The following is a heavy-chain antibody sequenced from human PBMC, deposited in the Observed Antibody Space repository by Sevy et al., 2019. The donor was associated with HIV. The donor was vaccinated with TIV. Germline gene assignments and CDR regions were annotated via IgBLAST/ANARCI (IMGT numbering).Heavy chain of an antibody. CDR1: GFSVSDTY. CDR3: ARLNVYYYDDDVYYTTGNAFDI. J-gene: IGHJ3*02. Sequence: GGSLRLSCAASGFSVSDTYMSWVRQAPGKGLEWVSVIYSGDKTYHADSVKGRFTISRDSSKNTIYLQLNSLRTEDTAVYYCARLNVYYYDDDVYYTTGNAFDIWGQGTMVTVSS. D-gene: IGHD3-22*01. V-gene: IGHV3-53*01. CDR2: IYSGDKT.